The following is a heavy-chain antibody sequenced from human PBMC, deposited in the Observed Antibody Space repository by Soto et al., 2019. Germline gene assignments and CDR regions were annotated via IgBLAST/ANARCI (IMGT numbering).Heavy chain of an antibody. J-gene: IGHJ5*02. D-gene: IGHD6-13*01. CDR1: GGSISSGDYY. CDR3: ARARAAHNWFDP. CDR2: IYYSGST. V-gene: IGHV4-30-4*01. Sequence: SETLSLTCTVSGGSISSGDYYWSWIRQPPGKGLEWIGYIYYSGSTYYNPSLKSRVTISVDTSKNQFSLKLSSVTAADTAVYYCARARAAHNWFDPWGQGTLVTVS.